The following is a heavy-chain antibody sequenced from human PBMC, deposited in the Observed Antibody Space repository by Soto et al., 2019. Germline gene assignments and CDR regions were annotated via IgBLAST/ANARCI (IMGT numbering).Heavy chain of an antibody. Sequence: SVQPSCKVSGYTLTELSMHWVRQAPGKGLEWMGGFDPEDGETIYAQKFQGRVTMTEDTSTDTAYMELSSLRSEDTAVYYCATNRSSSQWYYFYYWGQRTLVIVSS. V-gene: IGHV1-24*01. J-gene: IGHJ4*02. CDR3: ATNRSSSQWYYFYY. CDR1: GYTLTELS. D-gene: IGHD6-13*01. CDR2: FDPEDGET.